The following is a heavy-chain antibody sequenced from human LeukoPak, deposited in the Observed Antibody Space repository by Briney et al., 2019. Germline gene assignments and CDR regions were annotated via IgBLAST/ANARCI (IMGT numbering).Heavy chain of an antibody. Sequence: NPSETLSLTCAVYGGSFSGYYWSWIRQPPGKGLGWIGEINHSGSTNYNPSLKSRVTISVDTSKNQFSLKLSSVTAADTAVYYCARRGGPYRYCSSTSCYLYYMDVWGKGTTVTVSS. J-gene: IGHJ6*03. CDR3: ARRGGPYRYCSSTSCYLYYMDV. CDR1: GGSFSGYY. CDR2: INHSGST. V-gene: IGHV4-34*01. D-gene: IGHD2-2*01.